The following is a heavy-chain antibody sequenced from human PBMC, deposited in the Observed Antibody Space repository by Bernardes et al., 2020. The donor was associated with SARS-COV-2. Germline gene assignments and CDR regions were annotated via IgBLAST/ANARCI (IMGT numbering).Heavy chain of an antibody. J-gene: IGHJ4*02. CDR2: IWYDGSNK. CDR3: ARKILSVNYFDY. CDR1: GFTFSSYG. V-gene: IGHV3-33*01. D-gene: IGHD4-4*01. Sequence: GGSLRLSCAASGFTFSSYGMHWVRQAPGKGLEWVAVIWYDGSNKYYADSVKGRFTISRDNSKNTLFLQMNSLRAEDTAVYYCARKILSVNYFDYWGQGTLVTVSS.